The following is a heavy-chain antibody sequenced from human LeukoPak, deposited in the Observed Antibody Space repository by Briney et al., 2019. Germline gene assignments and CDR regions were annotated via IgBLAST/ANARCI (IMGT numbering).Heavy chain of an antibody. D-gene: IGHD3-3*01. V-gene: IGHV4-39*01. J-gene: IGHJ4*02. Sequence: SETLSLTCTASGGSITSSRYYWGWIRQPPGKGLEWIGSIYYSGSTYYNPSLKSRVTISVDTSKNQFSLKRSSVTAADTAVYDWARKGYIWSGYYQTTFDYWGEGTRVPVSS. CDR3: ARKGYIWSGYYQTTFDY. CDR1: GGSITSSRYY. CDR2: IYYSGST.